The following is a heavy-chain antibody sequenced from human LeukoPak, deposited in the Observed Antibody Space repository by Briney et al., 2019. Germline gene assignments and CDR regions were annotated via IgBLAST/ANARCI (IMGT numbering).Heavy chain of an antibody. J-gene: IGHJ4*02. CDR1: GYTLTELS. V-gene: IGHV1-24*01. CDR3: ATALGYSSSWEVKYYFDY. Sequence: ASVTVSCKVSGYTLTELSMHWVRQAPGKGLEWMGGFDPEDGETIYAQKFQGRVTMTEDTSTDTAYMELSSLRSEDTAVYYCATALGYSSSWEVKYYFDYWGQGTLVTVSS. D-gene: IGHD6-13*01. CDR2: FDPEDGET.